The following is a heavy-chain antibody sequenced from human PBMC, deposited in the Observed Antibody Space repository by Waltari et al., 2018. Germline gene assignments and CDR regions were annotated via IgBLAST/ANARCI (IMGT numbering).Heavy chain of an antibody. Sequence: QVQLVQSGAEVKKPGSSVKVSCKASGGTFSSYAISWVRQAPGHGLEWMGRMMPVYGTANYEQKCQGRVTITADKSTSTAYMVLSSLRSEDTAVYYCASGAAIQGRRWFDPWGQGTLVTVSS. CDR2: MMPVYGTA. J-gene: IGHJ5*02. D-gene: IGHD2-2*01. CDR1: GGTFSSYA. V-gene: IGHV1-69*13. CDR3: ASGAAIQGRRWFDP.